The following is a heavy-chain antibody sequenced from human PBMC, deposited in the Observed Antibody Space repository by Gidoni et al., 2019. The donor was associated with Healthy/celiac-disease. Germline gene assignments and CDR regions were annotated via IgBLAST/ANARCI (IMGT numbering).Heavy chain of an antibody. V-gene: IGHV3-21*01. CDR2: ISSSSSYI. J-gene: IGHJ3*02. Sequence: EVQLVESGGGLVKPGGSLRLSCAASGFTFRSYSMNWVRHAPGKGLEWVSSISSSSSYIYYADSVKGRFTISRDNAKNSLYLQMNSLRAEDTAVYYCARDGGHLDYDILTGYIDAFDIWGQGTMVTVSS. D-gene: IGHD3-9*01. CDR1: GFTFRSYS. CDR3: ARDGGHLDYDILTGYIDAFDI.